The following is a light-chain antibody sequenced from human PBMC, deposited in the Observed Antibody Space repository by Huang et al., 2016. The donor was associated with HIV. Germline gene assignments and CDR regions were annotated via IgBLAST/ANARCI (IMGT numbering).Light chain of an antibody. V-gene: IGKV1-5*01. CDR3: QHYNSYPYT. J-gene: IGKJ2*01. Sequence: DIQMTQSPSTLSASVGDRVTITCRASQSISSWLACVQHKPGRAPKRLIFDASSLESGVPSRFSGSGSGTEFTLTISSLQPDDFATYYCQHYNSYPYTFGQGTKLEIK. CDR2: DAS. CDR1: QSISSW.